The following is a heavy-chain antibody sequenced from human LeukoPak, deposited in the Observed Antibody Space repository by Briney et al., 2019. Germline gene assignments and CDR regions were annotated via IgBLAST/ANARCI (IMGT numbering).Heavy chain of an antibody. CDR2: ISGSGGST. CDR1: GFTFSNYG. CDR3: AKSHHVTAIDY. Sequence: GALRLSCAASGFTFSNYGMSWVRPAPGEGLGWVSAISGSGGSTYYADPVKGRFTISRDNSKNTLYLQMNSMRAEDTAVYYCAKSHHVTAIDYWGQGTLVTVSS. V-gene: IGHV3-23*01. J-gene: IGHJ4*02. D-gene: IGHD2-21*02.